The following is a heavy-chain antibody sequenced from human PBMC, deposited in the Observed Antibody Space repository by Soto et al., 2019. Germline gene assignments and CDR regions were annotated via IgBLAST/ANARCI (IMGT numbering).Heavy chain of an antibody. CDR2: ISYDGSNK. J-gene: IGHJ6*02. Sequence: GGSLRLSCSASGFTFSSYAMHWVRQAPGKGLEWVAVISYDGSNKYYADSVKGRFTISRDNSKNTLYLQMNSLRAEDTAVYYCARAQVVVAAQKFYGMEVWGQGTTVTVSS. V-gene: IGHV3-30-3*01. CDR3: ARAQVVVAAQKFYGMEV. D-gene: IGHD2-15*01. CDR1: GFTFSSYA.